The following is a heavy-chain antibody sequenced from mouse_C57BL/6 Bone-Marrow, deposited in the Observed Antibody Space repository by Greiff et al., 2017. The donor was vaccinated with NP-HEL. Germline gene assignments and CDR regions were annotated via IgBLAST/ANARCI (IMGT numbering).Heavy chain of an antibody. V-gene: IGHV1-81*01. CDR1: GYTFTSYG. D-gene: IGHD2-4*01. CDR2: IYPRSGNT. CDR3: AAIYYDYDEGFAY. Sequence: VKLMESGAELARPGASVKLSCTASGYTFTSYGISWVKQRTGQGLEWIGEIYPRSGNTYYNEKFKGKATLTADKSSSTAYMELRSLTSEDSAVYFCAAIYYDYDEGFAYWGQGTLVTVSA. J-gene: IGHJ3*01.